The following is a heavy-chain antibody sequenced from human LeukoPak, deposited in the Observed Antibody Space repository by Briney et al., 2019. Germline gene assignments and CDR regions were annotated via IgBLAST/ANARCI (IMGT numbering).Heavy chain of an antibody. Sequence: SETLSLTCAVSGYSISSGYYWGWIRQPPGKGLEWIGSIYHSGSTYYNPSLKSRVTISVDTSKNQFSLKLSSVTAADTAAYYCARGLYSGSFVNYFDYWGQGTLVTVSS. CDR2: IYHSGST. J-gene: IGHJ4*02. D-gene: IGHD1-26*01. V-gene: IGHV4-38-2*01. CDR3: ARGLYSGSFVNYFDY. CDR1: GYSISSGYY.